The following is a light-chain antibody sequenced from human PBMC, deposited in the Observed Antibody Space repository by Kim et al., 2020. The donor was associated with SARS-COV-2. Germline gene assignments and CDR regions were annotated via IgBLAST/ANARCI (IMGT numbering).Light chain of an antibody. V-gene: IGLV1-44*01. CDR1: SSNIGSHT. CDR3: AAWDDSLTGWV. Sequence: QSVLTQPPSASGTPGQRVTISCSGSSSNIGSHTVNWYQQLPGTAPKLLIYNNNQRPSGVPDRFSGSKSGTSASLAISGLQSEDEADYSCAAWDDSLTGWVFGGGTKLTVL. CDR2: NNN. J-gene: IGLJ3*02.